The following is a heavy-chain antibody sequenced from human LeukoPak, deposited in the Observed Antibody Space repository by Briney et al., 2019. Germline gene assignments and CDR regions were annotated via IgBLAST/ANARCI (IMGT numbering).Heavy chain of an antibody. D-gene: IGHD3-10*01. CDR3: ARGAHYYGHPDAFDI. CDR1: GGTFSSYT. CDR2: IIPIFGTA. Sequence: SVKVSCKASGGTFSSYTISWVRQAPGQGLEWMGRIIPIFGTANYAQKFQGRVTITTDESTSTAYMELSSLRSEDTAVYYCARGAHYYGHPDAFDIWGQGTMVTVSS. V-gene: IGHV1-69*05. J-gene: IGHJ3*02.